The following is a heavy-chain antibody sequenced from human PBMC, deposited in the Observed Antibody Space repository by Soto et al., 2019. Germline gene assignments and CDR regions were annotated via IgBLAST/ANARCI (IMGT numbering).Heavy chain of an antibody. V-gene: IGHV4-31*03. CDR3: ARVHVMVVAGSTFDY. D-gene: IGHD6-19*01. CDR2: IYYSGST. J-gene: IGHJ4*01. Sequence: TSETLSLTCTVSGGSISSGGYYWSWIRQHPGKGLEWIGYIYYSGSTYYNPSLKSRVTISVDTSKNQFSLKLSSVTAADTAVYYCARVHVMVVAGSTFDYWGHGTLVTVSS. CDR1: GGSISSGGYY.